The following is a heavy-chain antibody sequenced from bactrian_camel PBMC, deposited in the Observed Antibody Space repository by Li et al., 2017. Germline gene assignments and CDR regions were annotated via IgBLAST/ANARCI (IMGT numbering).Heavy chain of an antibody. CDR2: VNIGGRMT. CDR1: VGVFSRCH. Sequence: QVQLVESGGDSVQTGESLRLSCSASVGVFSRCHMGWFREAPNKEREAVAAVNIGGRMTFYADSVKGRFTISRDNAKNTVFLQMTSLKSEDTALYCCTTTAEYGGSYLRLRPWNFWGQGTQVTVS. V-gene: IGHV3S54*01. J-gene: IGHJ4*01. CDR3: TTTAEYGGSYLRLRPWNF. D-gene: IGHD2*01.